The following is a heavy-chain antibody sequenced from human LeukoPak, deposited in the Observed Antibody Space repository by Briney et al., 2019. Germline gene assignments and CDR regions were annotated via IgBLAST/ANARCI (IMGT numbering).Heavy chain of an antibody. J-gene: IGHJ4*02. D-gene: IGHD3-10*01. CDR2: IYHSGST. Sequence: SQTLSLTCAVSGGSLSSGGYSWSWIRQPPGKGLEWIGYIYHSGSTYYNPSLKSRVTISVDRSKNQFSLKLSSVTAADTAVYYCAREYKGSYPYWGQGTLVTVSS. CDR3: AREYKGSYPY. V-gene: IGHV4-30-2*01. CDR1: GGSLSSGGYS.